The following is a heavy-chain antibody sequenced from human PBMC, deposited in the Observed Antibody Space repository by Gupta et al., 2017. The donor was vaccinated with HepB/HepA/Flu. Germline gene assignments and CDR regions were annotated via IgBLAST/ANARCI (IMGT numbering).Heavy chain of an antibody. D-gene: IGHD1-26*01. CDR3: AREGVGATSDAFDI. Sequence: EVQLVESGGGWVQPGGSLRVSCAASGFTFSSYEMNWVRQAPGKGLEWLSYISSGGGTIYYADSVKGRFTISRDNAKNSLYLQMNSLRAEDTAVYYCAREGVGATSDAFDIWGQGTMVTVSS. V-gene: IGHV3-48*03. CDR2: ISSGGGTI. J-gene: IGHJ3*02. CDR1: GFTFSSYE.